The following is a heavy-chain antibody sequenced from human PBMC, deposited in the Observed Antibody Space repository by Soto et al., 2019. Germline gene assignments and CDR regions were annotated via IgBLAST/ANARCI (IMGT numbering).Heavy chain of an antibody. CDR2: VNTDGTST. CDR1: GFTFSSYW. D-gene: IGHD2-21*02. V-gene: IGHV3-74*01. CDR3: TTMGPAECGGDCYSDY. J-gene: IGHJ4*02. Sequence: PGGSLRLSCAASGFTFSSYWMHWVRQAPGKGLVWVSRVNTDGTSTSYADSVKGRFTISRDNAKNTLFLQMNSLRAEDTAIYYCTTMGPAECGGDCYSDYWGQGTLVTVSS.